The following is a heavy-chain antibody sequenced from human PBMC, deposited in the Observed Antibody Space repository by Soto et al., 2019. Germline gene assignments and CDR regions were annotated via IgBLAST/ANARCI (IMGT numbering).Heavy chain of an antibody. J-gene: IGHJ6*02. Sequence: GGSLRLSCAASGFTFSNYVMNWVRQAPGKGLEWVSIITGNGVHTNYADSVKGRFTISRDNSKNTLYLQMNSLRAEDTAIYYCTRHLPTGGDQPYYGLDVCGQGPTVTVYS. CDR3: TRHLPTGGDQPYYGLDV. CDR2: ITGNGVHT. CDR1: GFTFSNYV. V-gene: IGHV3-23*01. D-gene: IGHD2-21*01.